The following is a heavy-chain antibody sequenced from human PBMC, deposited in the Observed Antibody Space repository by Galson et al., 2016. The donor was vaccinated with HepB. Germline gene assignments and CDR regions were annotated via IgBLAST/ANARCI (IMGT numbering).Heavy chain of an antibody. CDR2: ISGDTGTT. Sequence: SLRLSGAASGFPFNNFAMTWVRQAPGKGLEWVSFISGDTGTTRYADSVKGRFTISRDNSRNTVYLQMDSLRDGDMAIYYCAKDLGMIGGPLDCWGQGTLVTVSS. J-gene: IGHJ4*02. D-gene: IGHD3-22*01. CDR3: AKDLGMIGGPLDC. CDR1: GFPFNNFA. V-gene: IGHV3-23*01.